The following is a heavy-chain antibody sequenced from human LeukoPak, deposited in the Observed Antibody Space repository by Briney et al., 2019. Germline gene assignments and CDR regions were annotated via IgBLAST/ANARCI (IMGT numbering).Heavy chain of an antibody. J-gene: IGHJ4*02. V-gene: IGHV3-23*01. CDR1: GFTFSSYA. D-gene: IGHD6-6*01. CDR2: ISGSGGST. Sequence: GGSLGLSCAASGFTFSSYAMSWVRQAPGKGLEWVSAISGSGGSTYYADSVKGRFTISRDNSKNTLYLQMNSLRAEDTAVYYCAKGTEYSSSSGYFDYWGQGTPVTVSS. CDR3: AKGTEYSSSSGYFDY.